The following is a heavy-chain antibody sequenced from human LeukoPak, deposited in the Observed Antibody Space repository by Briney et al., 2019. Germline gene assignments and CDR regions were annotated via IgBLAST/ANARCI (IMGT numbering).Heavy chain of an antibody. J-gene: IGHJ4*02. CDR3: VSGIGWLPDY. D-gene: IGHD6-19*01. CDR1: GFTFDDYA. V-gene: IGHV3-9*01. Sequence: GGSLRLSCAAYGFTFDDYAMHWVRQAPGKGLEWVSGISWNSGSIGYADSVKGRFTISRDNAKSSLYLQMNSLRAEDTAIYYFVSGIGWLPDYWGQGTLVTVSP. CDR2: ISWNSGSI.